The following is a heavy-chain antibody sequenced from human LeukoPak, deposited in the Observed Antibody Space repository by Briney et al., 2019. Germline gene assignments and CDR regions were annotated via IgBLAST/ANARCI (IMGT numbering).Heavy chain of an antibody. V-gene: IGHV3-48*01. J-gene: IGHJ4*02. D-gene: IGHD4-17*01. CDR2: INSGTSTI. CDR1: GFTFSNYN. Sequence: GGSLRLSCVASGFTFSNYNMNWVRQSPGKGLEWVSYINSGTSTIYYADSVKGRFTISRDNAKDSLYLQMNTLRAEDTAVYYCARHPYGVLDYWGQGTLVTVSS. CDR3: ARHPYGVLDY.